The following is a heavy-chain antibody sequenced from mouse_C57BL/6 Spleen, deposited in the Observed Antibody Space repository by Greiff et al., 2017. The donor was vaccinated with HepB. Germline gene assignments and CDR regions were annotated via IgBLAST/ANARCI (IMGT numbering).Heavy chain of an antibody. Sequence: EVQLVEAGGGLVQPKGSLKLAGEASGFSFNTYAMNWVRQERGKGLEWVARIRSKSNNYATDYADSVKDRCTISRDDSESMLYLQMNNLKTEDTAMYYCVGVGGLWYFDVWGTGTTVTVSS. CDR2: IRSKSNNYAT. D-gene: IGHD1-1*02. V-gene: IGHV10-1*01. CDR3: VGVGGLWYFDV. CDR1: GFSFNTYA. J-gene: IGHJ1*03.